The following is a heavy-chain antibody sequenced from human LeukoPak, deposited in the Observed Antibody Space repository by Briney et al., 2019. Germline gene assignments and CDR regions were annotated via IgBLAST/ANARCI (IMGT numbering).Heavy chain of an antibody. CDR1: GGTFSSYA. D-gene: IGHD3-9*01. CDR2: IIPILGIA. J-gene: IGHJ4*02. CDR3: ASEAGGVLTGYYAPWAPFDY. V-gene: IGHV1-69*04. Sequence: SVKVSCKASGGTFSSYAISWVRQAPGQGLEWMGRIIPILGIANYAQKFQGRVTITADKSTSTAYMELSSLRSEDTAVYYCASEAGGVLTGYYAPWAPFDYWGQGTLVTVSS.